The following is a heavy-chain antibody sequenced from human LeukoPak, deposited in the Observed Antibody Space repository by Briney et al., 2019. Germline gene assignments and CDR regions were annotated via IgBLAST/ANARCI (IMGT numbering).Heavy chain of an antibody. V-gene: IGHV3-33*01. CDR3: ARDEAVMTTVLSDAFDI. D-gene: IGHD4-17*01. J-gene: IGHJ3*02. CDR1: GFTFSSYG. CDR2: IWYDGSKK. Sequence: GGSLRLSCAASGFTFSSYGMHWIRQAPGKGLEWVALIWYDGSKKFYTDSVKGRFTISRDNSKNTLYLQMNSLRAEDTAVYYCARDEAVMTTVLSDAFDIWGQGTMVTVSS.